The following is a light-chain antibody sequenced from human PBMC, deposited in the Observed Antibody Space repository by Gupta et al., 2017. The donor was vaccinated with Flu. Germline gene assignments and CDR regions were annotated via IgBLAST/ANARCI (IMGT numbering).Light chain of an antibody. CDR1: QSVNNN. V-gene: IGKV3-15*01. Sequence: ELVITQSPATLSVSPGEKVTLSCRASQSVNNNLAWYQQKPGQAPRLLIYCASTRATGVPARFSGSGSGTEFTLTISSLESEDFAVYYCQQYYNWPPWTFGQGTKVEVK. CDR2: CAS. CDR3: QQYYNWPPWT. J-gene: IGKJ1*01.